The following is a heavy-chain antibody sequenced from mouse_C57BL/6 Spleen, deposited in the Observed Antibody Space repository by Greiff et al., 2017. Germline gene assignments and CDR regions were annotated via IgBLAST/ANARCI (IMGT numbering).Heavy chain of an antibody. CDR1: GFTFSDAW. CDR3: TRGWLRGYAMDY. J-gene: IGHJ4*01. V-gene: IGHV6-6*01. CDR2: IRNKANNHAT. D-gene: IGHD2-3*01. Sequence: VQLKQSGGGLVQPGGSMKLSCAASGFTFSDAWMDWVRQSPEKGLEWVAEIRNKANNHATYYAESVKGRFTISRDDSKSSVYLQMNSLRAEDTGIYYCTRGWLRGYAMDYWGQGTSVTVSS.